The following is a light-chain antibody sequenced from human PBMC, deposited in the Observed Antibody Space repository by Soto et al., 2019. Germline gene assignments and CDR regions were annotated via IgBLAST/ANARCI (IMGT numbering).Light chain of an antibody. V-gene: IGKV1-9*01. J-gene: IGKJ5*01. Sequence: IQLTQSPSSLSASIGDRVTITCRASQGISNSLAWYQQKPGKAPKLLIYIASTLQSGVPPRFSGSGFGTDFTLTISSMQPEDFATYYCQQLDSYPLTFGQGTRLEIK. CDR3: QQLDSYPLT. CDR1: QGISNS. CDR2: IAS.